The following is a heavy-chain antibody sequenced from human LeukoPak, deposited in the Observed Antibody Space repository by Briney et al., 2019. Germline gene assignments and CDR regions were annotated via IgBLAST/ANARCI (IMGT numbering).Heavy chain of an antibody. CDR1: GYTLTELS. V-gene: IGHV1-24*01. J-gene: IGHJ4*02. CDR2: FDPEDGET. CDR3: ATDASRSYTGYRDY. Sequence: ASVKVSCKVSGYTLTELSMHWVRQAPGKGVEWMGGFDPEDGETIYAQKFQGRVTMTEDTSTDTAYMELSSLRSEDTAVYYCATDASRSYTGYRDYWGQGTLVTVSS. D-gene: IGHD1-26*01.